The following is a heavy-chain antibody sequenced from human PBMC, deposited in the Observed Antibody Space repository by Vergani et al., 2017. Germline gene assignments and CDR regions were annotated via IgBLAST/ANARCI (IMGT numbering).Heavy chain of an antibody. CDR3: ARHKKRYSSSWYVGWFDP. D-gene: IGHD6-13*01. CDR1: GGSISSTNW. V-gene: IGHV4-4*02. Sequence: QVQLQESGPGLVKPSETLSLTCAVSGGSISSTNWWSWVRQPPGEGLEWIGEIYHSGTTNYNPSLKSRVTISVDKSKNQFSLNLSSVTAADTAVYYCARHKKRYSSSWYVGWFDPWGQGTLVTVSS. CDR2: IYHSGTT. J-gene: IGHJ5*02.